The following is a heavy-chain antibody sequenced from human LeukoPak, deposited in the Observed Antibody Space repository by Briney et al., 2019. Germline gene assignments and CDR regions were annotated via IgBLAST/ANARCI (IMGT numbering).Heavy chain of an antibody. J-gene: IGHJ4*02. D-gene: IGHD3-10*01. CDR3: ARDSFAPERGFGESFY. CDR2: IIPIFGTA. Sequence: SVKVSCKASEGTFSSYAISWVRQAPGQGLEWMGGIIPIFGTADYAQKFQGRVTITTDETTSTAYMELSSLRSEDTAVYYCARDSFAPERGFGESFYWGQGPLVTVSS. V-gene: IGHV1-69*05. CDR1: EGTFSSYA.